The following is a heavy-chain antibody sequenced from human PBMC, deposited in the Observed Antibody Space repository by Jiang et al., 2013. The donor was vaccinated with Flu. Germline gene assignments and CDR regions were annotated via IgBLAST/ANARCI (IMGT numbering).Heavy chain of an antibody. CDR1: GGSINSYY. Sequence: GLVKPSETLSLTCTVSGGSINSYYWSWIRQPPGKGLEWIGYIYYSGSTNYNPSLKSRVTISVDTSKNQFSLKLSSVTAADTAVYYCARGGGELDYYGMDVWGKGTTVTVSS. D-gene: IGHD3-16*01. CDR3: ARGGGELDYYGMDV. J-gene: IGHJ6*04. CDR2: IYYSGST. V-gene: IGHV4-59*01.